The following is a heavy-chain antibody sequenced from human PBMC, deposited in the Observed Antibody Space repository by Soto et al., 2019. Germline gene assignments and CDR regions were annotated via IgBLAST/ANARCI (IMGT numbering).Heavy chain of an antibody. CDR2: SYYSGST. J-gene: IGHJ4*02. V-gene: IGHV4-31*03. CDR3: ARGYDYHSGGYLFDY. D-gene: IGHD3-22*01. CDR1: GGSISSHIYY. Sequence: QVQLQESGPGVVKPSQTLSLTCSVSGGSISSHIYYWTWIRQHPGKGLEWIGYSYYSGSTYYNPSLKSRVTISLDTSKNQFSLKLRSVTAADTAVYYCARGYDYHSGGYLFDYWGQGTLLTVSS.